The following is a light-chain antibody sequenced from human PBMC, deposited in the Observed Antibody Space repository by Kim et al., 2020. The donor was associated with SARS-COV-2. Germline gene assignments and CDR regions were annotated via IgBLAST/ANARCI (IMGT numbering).Light chain of an antibody. CDR2: GAS. CDR1: QDIRND. J-gene: IGKJ5*01. Sequence: ASVGDRVTITCQASQDIRNDLGWYQQNPGRAPKRLIYGASSLQSGVPSRFSGSGSGTEFTLTISSLQPEDFATYFCLQHNTDPITFGQGTRLEIK. CDR3: LQHNTDPIT. V-gene: IGKV1-17*01.